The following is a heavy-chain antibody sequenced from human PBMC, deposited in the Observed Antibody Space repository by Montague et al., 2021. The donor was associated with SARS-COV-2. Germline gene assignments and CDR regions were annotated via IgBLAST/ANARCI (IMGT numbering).Heavy chain of an antibody. CDR1: GFTFSSYG. CDR2: IWYDGSNK. CDR3: ARDYYDSSGYSYGMDV. J-gene: IGHJ6*02. V-gene: IGHV3-33*08. D-gene: IGHD3-22*01. Sequence: SLRLSCAASGFTFSSYGMHWVRQAPGKGLEWVAVIWYDGSNKYYADSVKGRFTISRDNSKNTLYLQMNSLRAEDTAVYYCARDYYDSSGYSYGMDVWGQGTTVTVSS.